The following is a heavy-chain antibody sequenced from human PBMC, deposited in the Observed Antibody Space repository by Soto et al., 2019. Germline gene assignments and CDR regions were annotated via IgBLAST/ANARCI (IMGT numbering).Heavy chain of an antibody. J-gene: IGHJ4*02. CDR1: GFTFTNAW. CDR3: TTMGYCCGTSCYSVLDC. Sequence: EVQLVESGGGLVKPGGSLRLSCAASGFTFTNAWMTWVRQAPGKGLEWVGRIRSKTDGGTADFAAPVKGRFTISRDDSKNTLYLEMSSLKTEYTAVYHCTTMGYCCGTSCYSVLDCWGQGTLVTVSS. D-gene: IGHD2-2*01. CDR2: IRSKTDGGTA. V-gene: IGHV3-15*01.